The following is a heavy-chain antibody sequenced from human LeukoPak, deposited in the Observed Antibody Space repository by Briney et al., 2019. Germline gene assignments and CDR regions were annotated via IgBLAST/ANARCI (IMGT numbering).Heavy chain of an antibody. Sequence: GGSLRLSCAASGFTFDDYAMHWVRQAPGKGLEWVSGISWNSGSIGYADSVKGRFTISRDNAKNSLYLQMSSLRSEDTAVYYCAGMLAPPPNDAFDIWGQGTMVTVSS. V-gene: IGHV3-9*01. CDR1: GFTFDDYA. J-gene: IGHJ3*02. CDR2: ISWNSGSI. CDR3: AGMLAPPPNDAFDI. D-gene: IGHD2-8*01.